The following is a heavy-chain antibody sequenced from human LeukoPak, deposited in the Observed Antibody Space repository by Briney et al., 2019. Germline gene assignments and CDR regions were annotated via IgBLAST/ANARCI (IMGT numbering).Heavy chain of an antibody. CDR3: ARDQRVGATGPDAFDI. Sequence: GGSLRLSCAASGFTFSTYGMSWVRQAPGKGLEWVSGICGSGSCTYYADSVKGRFTISRDNSKNTLYLQMNSLRAEDTAVYYCARDQRVGATGPDAFDIWGQGTMVTVSS. J-gene: IGHJ3*02. CDR2: ICGSGSCT. CDR1: GFTFSTYG. V-gene: IGHV3-23*01. D-gene: IGHD1-26*01.